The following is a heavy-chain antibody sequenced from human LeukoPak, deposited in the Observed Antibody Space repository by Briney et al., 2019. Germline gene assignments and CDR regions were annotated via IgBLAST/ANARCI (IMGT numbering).Heavy chain of an antibody. J-gene: IGHJ4*02. Sequence: ASVTVSCKASGYTFTGYGISWVRQAPGQGLEWMGWISAYNGNTNYAQKLQGRVTMTTDTSTSTAYMELRSLRSDDTAVYYCARDYYVSGSYYPDYWGQGTLVTVSS. D-gene: IGHD3-10*01. CDR1: GYTFTGYG. V-gene: IGHV1-18*01. CDR3: ARDYYVSGSYYPDY. CDR2: ISAYNGNT.